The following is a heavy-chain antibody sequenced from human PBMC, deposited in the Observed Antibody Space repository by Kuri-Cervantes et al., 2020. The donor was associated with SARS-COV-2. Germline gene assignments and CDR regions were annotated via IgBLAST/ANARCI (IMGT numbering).Heavy chain of an antibody. V-gene: IGHV1-18*01. CDR2: VGTYKGNT. D-gene: IGHD3-10*01. J-gene: IGHJ4*02. Sequence: ASVKVSCKASGYTFTSYAMNWVRQAPGQGLEWVGWVGTYKGNTNYAQKLQGRVTMTTDTSTSTAYMELRSLRSDDTAVYYCARVSRGRFDYWGQGTLVTVSS. CDR1: GYTFTSYA. CDR3: ARVSRGRFDY.